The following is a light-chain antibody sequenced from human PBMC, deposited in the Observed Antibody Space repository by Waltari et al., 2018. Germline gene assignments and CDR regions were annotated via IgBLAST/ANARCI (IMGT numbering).Light chain of an antibody. V-gene: IGLV1-40*01. Sequence: QSVLTQPPSVSGAPGQRVTISCTGSGSNIGAGYDVHWYQQLPRAAPKLLIYGGWTRPVGVPDRFFGSTSGTSASLAITGLQAEDEADYYCQSYDTSLSVVFGGGTKLTVL. CDR3: QSYDTSLSVV. CDR1: GSNIGAGYD. CDR2: GGW. J-gene: IGLJ3*02.